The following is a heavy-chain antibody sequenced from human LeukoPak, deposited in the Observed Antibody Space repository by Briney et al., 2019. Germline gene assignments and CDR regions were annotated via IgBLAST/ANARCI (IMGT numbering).Heavy chain of an antibody. CDR3: AGGHSSSWYSTDYYYYGMDV. D-gene: IGHD6-13*01. V-gene: IGHV4-59*01. J-gene: IGHJ6*02. CDR2: IYYSGST. CDR1: GGSISSYY. Sequence: SETLSLTCTVSGGSISSYYWSWIRQPPGKGLEWIGYIYYSGSTNYNPSLKSRVTISVDTSKNQFSLKLSSVTAADTAVYYCAGGHSSSWYSTDYYYYGMDVWGQGTTVTVSS.